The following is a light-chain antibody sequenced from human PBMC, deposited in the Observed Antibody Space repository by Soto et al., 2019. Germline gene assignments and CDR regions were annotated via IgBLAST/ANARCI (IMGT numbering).Light chain of an antibody. V-gene: IGKV3-20*01. CDR2: GAS. Sequence: EIVLTQSPCTLSLSPGERATLSCRASQSVRTTYLAWYQQQPGQAPRLLIYGASSRATGISERFSGSGSGTDFTLTISRLEPEDFAMYYCHHYANSPVTFGQGTKVEIK. CDR1: QSVRTTY. J-gene: IGKJ1*01. CDR3: HHYANSPVT.